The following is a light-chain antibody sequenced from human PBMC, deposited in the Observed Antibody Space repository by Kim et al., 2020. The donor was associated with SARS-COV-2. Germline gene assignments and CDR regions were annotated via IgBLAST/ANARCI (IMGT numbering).Light chain of an antibody. V-gene: IGKV1-8*01. CDR3: QHNYTYPFT. CDR1: ESARTY. Sequence: AATGDRFTMTCRASESARTYLPWYQHKPGKAPTLLIWSASTLQSGVPSRFSGSGSGTYFTLTISRLQSEDFATYYCQHNYTYPFTFGPGTKLDIK. CDR2: SAS. J-gene: IGKJ3*01.